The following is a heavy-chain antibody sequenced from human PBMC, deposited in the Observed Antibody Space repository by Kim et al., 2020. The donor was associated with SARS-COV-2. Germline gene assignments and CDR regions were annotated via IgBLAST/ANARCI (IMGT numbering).Heavy chain of an antibody. V-gene: IGHV3-9*01. D-gene: IGHD5-12*01. Sequence: SPRLSCAASGFTFDDYAMHWVRQAPGKGLEWVSGISWNSGSIGYADSVKGRFTISRDNAKNSLYLQMNSLRAEDTALYYCAKDIPSRRNQMATTGFDYWGQGTLVTVSS. J-gene: IGHJ4*02. CDR2: ISWNSGSI. CDR1: GFTFDDYA. CDR3: AKDIPSRRNQMATTGFDY.